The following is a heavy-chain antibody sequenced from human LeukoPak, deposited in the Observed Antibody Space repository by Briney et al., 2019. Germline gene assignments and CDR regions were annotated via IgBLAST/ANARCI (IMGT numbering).Heavy chain of an antibody. D-gene: IGHD3-3*01. CDR3: ARHTIFGVVPFDY. Sequence: ASVKVSCKASRGTFSSYAISWVRQAPGQGLEWLGGIIPIFGTANYAQKFQGRVTITADESTSTAYMELSSLRSEDTAVYYCARHTIFGVVPFDYWGQGTLVTVSS. J-gene: IGHJ4*02. CDR2: IIPIFGTA. CDR1: RGTFSSYA. V-gene: IGHV1-69*13.